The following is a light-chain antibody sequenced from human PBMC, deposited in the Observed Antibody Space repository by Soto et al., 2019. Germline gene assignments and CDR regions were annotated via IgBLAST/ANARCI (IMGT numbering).Light chain of an antibody. CDR2: WAS. Sequence: DIVMTQSPDSLAVSLGERATINCKSSQSVLYSSNNKNYLAWYQQTPGQPPKLLIYWASTRESGVPDRFSGSGSGTDFTLTISSLQAEYVAVYYCQQYYSTPWTFGQGTKVEIK. CDR1: QSVLYSSNNKNY. V-gene: IGKV4-1*01. J-gene: IGKJ1*01. CDR3: QQYYSTPWT.